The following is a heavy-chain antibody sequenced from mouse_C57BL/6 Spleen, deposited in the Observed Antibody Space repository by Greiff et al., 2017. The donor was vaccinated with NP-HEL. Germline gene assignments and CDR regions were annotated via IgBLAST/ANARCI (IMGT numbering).Heavy chain of an antibody. D-gene: IGHD1-1*01. CDR3: ARPVYYYGSSSFAY. V-gene: IGHV1-22*01. J-gene: IGHJ3*01. CDR1: GYTFTDYN. CDR2: INPNNGGT. Sequence: EVQLQQSGPELVKPGASVKMSCKASGYTFTDYNMHWVKQSHGKSLEWIGYINPNNGGTSYNQKFKGKATLTVNKSSSTAYMELRSLTSEDSAVYYCARPVYYYGSSSFAYWGQGTLVTVSA.